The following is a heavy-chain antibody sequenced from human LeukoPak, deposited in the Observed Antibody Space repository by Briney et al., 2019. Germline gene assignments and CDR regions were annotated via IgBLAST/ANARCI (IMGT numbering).Heavy chain of an antibody. CDR1: GYTFTGYY. D-gene: IGHD6-19*01. CDR3: AREGSSGWTNFDY. V-gene: IGHV1-18*04. Sequence: GASVKVSCKASGYTFTGYYMHWVRQAPGQGLEWMGWISAYNGNTNYAQKLQGRVTMTTDTSTSTAYMELRSLRSDDTAVYYCAREGSSGWTNFDYWGQGTLVTVSS. CDR2: ISAYNGNT. J-gene: IGHJ4*02.